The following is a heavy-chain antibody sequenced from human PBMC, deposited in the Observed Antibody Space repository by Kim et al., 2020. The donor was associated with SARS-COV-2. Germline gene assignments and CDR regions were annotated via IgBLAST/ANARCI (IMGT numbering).Heavy chain of an antibody. V-gene: IGHV3-30*18. CDR2: ISYYGSNK. Sequence: GGSLRLSCAASGFTFSSYGMHWVRQAPGKGLEWVAVISYYGSNKYYADSVKGRFTISRDNSKNTLYLQMNSLRAEDTAVYYCAKTALTGYAIDYWGQGTL. D-gene: IGHD3-9*01. CDR3: AKTALTGYAIDY. CDR1: GFTFSSYG. J-gene: IGHJ4*02.